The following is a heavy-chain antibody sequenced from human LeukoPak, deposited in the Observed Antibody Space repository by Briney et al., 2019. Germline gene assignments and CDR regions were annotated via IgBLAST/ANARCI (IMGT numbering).Heavy chain of an antibody. CDR1: GFTFSNYW. CDR2: IKVDGSEK. V-gene: IGHV3-7*03. Sequence: GGSLRLSCAASGFTFSNYWMSWVRQAPGKGLEWVANIKVDGSEKYYLDSVKGRFTISRDNAKNSVYLQMNSLRTEDTAVYYCARERELYYYDSSGYKGYFDHWGQGTLVTVSS. J-gene: IGHJ4*02. D-gene: IGHD3-22*01. CDR3: ARERELYYYDSSGYKGYFDH.